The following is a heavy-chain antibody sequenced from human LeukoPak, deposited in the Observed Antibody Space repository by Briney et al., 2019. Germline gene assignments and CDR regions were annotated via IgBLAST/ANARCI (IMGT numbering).Heavy chain of an antibody. D-gene: IGHD5-24*01. CDR3: AKDGVATNDWQPDY. Sequence: PGGSLSLSCLASGFTLISYSMTWVGQAQGRGRHWVSAISGSGAGTYYADSVKGRFTISRDNSKNTLYLQMNSLRADDTALYYCAKDGVATNDWQPDYWGQGTLATVSS. CDR2: ISGSGAGT. CDR1: GFTLISYS. V-gene: IGHV3-23*01. J-gene: IGHJ4*02.